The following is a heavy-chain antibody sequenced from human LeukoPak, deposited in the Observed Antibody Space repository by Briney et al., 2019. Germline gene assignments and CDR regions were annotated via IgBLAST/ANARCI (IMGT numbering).Heavy chain of an antibody. D-gene: IGHD4-23*01. J-gene: IGHJ4*02. CDR1: GYSFTTYW. CDR3: ARSRYGGNSGGGTEFDY. Sequence: GESLKISCKGSGYSFTTYWIAWVRQMPGKGLEWMGIIYPEDSDIRYNPSFQGQVTISADKSISTAYLQWSSLKASDTAMYYCARSRYGGNSGGGTEFDYWGQGTLVTVSS. V-gene: IGHV5-51*01. CDR2: IYPEDSDI.